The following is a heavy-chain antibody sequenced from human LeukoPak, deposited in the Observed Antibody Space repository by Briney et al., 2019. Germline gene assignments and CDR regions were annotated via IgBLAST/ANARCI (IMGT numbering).Heavy chain of an antibody. CDR2: INHSGST. CDR1: GGSFSGYY. J-gene: IGHJ5*02. Sequence: PSETLSLTCAVYGGSFSGYYWSWIRQPPGKGLEWIGEINHSGSTNYNPSLKSRVTISVDTSKNQFSLELSSVTAADTAVYYCARGLEVYCSSTSCFGRARFDPWGQGTLVTVSS. V-gene: IGHV4-34*01. D-gene: IGHD2-2*01. CDR3: ARGLEVYCSSTSCFGRARFDP.